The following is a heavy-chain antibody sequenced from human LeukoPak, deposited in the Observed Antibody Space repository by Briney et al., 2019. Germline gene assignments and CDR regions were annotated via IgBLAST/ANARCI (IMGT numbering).Heavy chain of an antibody. D-gene: IGHD2-15*01. J-gene: IGHJ4*02. CDR1: GYTFTSYA. Sequence: GASVKVSCKAFGYTFTSYAMNWVRQAPGQGLEWMGWINTNTGNPTYAQGFTGRSVFSLDTSVSTAYLQISSLKAEDTAVYYCARAYCSGGSCYFEPYDYWGQGTLVTVSS. CDR3: ARAYCSGGSCYFEPYDY. V-gene: IGHV7-4-1*02. CDR2: INTNTGNP.